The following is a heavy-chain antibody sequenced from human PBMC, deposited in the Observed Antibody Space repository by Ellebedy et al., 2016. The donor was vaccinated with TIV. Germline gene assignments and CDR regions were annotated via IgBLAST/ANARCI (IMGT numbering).Heavy chain of an antibody. CDR3: ARQLFRYSLDV. V-gene: IGHV3-20*04. Sequence: GESLKISCEASGFTFDDYGMSWVRQAPGKGLEWVSGTSWNGATTGYADSVKGRFTISRDNAKNSLYLPMERLSAEDTALYYCARQLFRYSLDVWGQGTTVTVSS. CDR1: GFTFDDYG. J-gene: IGHJ6*02. CDR2: TSWNGATT. D-gene: IGHD5-18*01.